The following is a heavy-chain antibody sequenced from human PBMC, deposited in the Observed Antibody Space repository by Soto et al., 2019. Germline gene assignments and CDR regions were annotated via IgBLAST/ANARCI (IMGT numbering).Heavy chain of an antibody. D-gene: IGHD1-26*01. CDR1: GFTFTTYW. J-gene: IGHJ4*02. CDR2: VNSDESST. V-gene: IGHV3-74*01. Sequence: EVQLVKSGGGLVQPGGSLILSCAASGFTFTTYWMHWVRQVPGQGLVWVSHVNSDESSTNYADSVKGRFTISRDNAKNTLYLQMSSLRAEDSAVYYCARGGSGNYFNYFDYWGQGTLITVSS. CDR3: ARGGSGNYFNYFDY.